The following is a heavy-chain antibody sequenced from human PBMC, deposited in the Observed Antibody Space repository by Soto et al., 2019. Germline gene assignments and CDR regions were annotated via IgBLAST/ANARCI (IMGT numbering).Heavy chain of an antibody. CDR3: ARDLFISSWYPKYYFDF. V-gene: IGHV1-2*04. D-gene: IGHD6-13*01. Sequence: GASVKVSCKASGYTFTGYYMHWVRQAPGQGLEWMGWINPNSGGTNYAQKFQGWVTMTRDTSISTAYMELSRLRSDDTAVYYCARDLFISSWYPKYYFDFWGQGILVTVFS. CDR2: INPNSGGT. J-gene: IGHJ4*02. CDR1: GYTFTGYY.